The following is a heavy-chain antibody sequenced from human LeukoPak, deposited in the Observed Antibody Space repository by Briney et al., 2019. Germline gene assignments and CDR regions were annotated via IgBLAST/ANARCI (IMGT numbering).Heavy chain of an antibody. D-gene: IGHD3-10*01. CDR1: GGSISSYY. Sequence: PSETLSLTCTVSGGSISSYYWSWIRQPPGKGLEWIGNIYYSGSTNYNPSLKSRVTISVDTSKNQFSLKLSSVTAADTAVYYCARHGDVLLWFGGLAPFDYWGQGTLVTVSS. CDR2: IYYSGST. CDR3: ARHGDVLLWFGGLAPFDY. J-gene: IGHJ4*02. V-gene: IGHV4-59*01.